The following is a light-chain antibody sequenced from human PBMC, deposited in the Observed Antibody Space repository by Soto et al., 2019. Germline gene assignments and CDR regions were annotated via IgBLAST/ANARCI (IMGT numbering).Light chain of an antibody. CDR1: HDISIY. J-gene: IGKJ2*01. V-gene: IGKV1-33*01. Sequence: DIQMTQSPSSLSASVGDRVTISCQASHDISIYLTWYQQKPGEAPKVLIYDASTLETGVPSRFSGSGSGTYFTFTISSLQPEDIATYHCPTYENLPYTFGQGTKLEIK. CDR2: DAS. CDR3: PTYENLPYT.